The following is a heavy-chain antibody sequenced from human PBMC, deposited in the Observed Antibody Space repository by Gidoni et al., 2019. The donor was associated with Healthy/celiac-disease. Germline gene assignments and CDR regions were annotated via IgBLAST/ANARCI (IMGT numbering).Heavy chain of an antibody. D-gene: IGHD6-19*01. Sequence: EVQLVQSGAEVKKPGESLRISCKGSGYSFTSYWISWVRQMPGKGREWMGRIDPSDSYTNYSPSFQGHVTISADKSISTAYLQWSSLKASDTAMYYCAREIAVAATYYYYGMDVWGQGTTVTVSS. CDR2: IDPSDSYT. CDR1: GYSFTSYW. CDR3: AREIAVAATYYYYGMDV. V-gene: IGHV5-10-1*03. J-gene: IGHJ6*02.